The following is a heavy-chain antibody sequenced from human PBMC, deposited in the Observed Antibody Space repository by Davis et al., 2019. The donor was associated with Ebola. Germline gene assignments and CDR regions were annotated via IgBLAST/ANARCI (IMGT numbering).Heavy chain of an antibody. V-gene: IGHV4-34*01. Sequence: SETLSLTCAVYGGSFSGYYWSWIRQPPGKGLEWIGEINHSGSTNYNPSLKSRATISVDTSNNQFSLKLSSVTAADTAVYYCARGALHSGSWYGYWGQGTLVTVSS. CDR2: INHSGST. D-gene: IGHD6-13*01. J-gene: IGHJ4*02. CDR3: ARGALHSGSWYGY. CDR1: GGSFSGYY.